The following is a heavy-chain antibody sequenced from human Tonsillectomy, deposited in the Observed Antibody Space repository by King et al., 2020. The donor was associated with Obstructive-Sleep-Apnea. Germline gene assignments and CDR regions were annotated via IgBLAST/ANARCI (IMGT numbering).Heavy chain of an antibody. J-gene: IGHJ4*02. D-gene: IGHD4-17*01. V-gene: IGHV3-15*01. CDR3: LTDPGDYPDY. CDR2: CKNRDDGGTT. CDR1: GFTFNNAW. Sequence: DVQRVESGGGLVKPGGSLRLSCATSGFTFNNAWRSCVRQATGKGLECVGRCKNRDDGGTTDFAAPVKGRLPIPRDGSRNTLYLQLNSLKTEDTAVYYCLTDPGDYPDYWGQGTLVTVSS.